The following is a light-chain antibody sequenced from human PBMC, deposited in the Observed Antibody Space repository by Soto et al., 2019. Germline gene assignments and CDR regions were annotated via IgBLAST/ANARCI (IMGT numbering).Light chain of an antibody. CDR3: ATWDDSLSGPV. CDR2: RND. CDR1: NSNVGRNF. Sequence: QPVLTQPPSTSGTPGQRVSISCSGNNSNVGRNFVYWYQQLPGTAPRLLIYRNDQRPSGVPDRFSGSKSGTSASLAISGLRPEDEADYSCATWDDSLSGPVFGGGTKLTVL. V-gene: IGLV1-47*01. J-gene: IGLJ3*02.